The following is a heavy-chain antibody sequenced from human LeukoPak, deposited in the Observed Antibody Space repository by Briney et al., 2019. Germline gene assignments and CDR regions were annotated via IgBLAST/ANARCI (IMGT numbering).Heavy chain of an antibody. V-gene: IGHV3-13*01. CDR3: ARGRGGYFDY. CDR1: GFPFSVYD. Sequence: PGGSLRLSCEASGFPFSVYDMHWVRQVPGKGLEWATAIGTAGATFFADSVKGRFIISRENAKNSLSLEMNGLRAGDTAVYYCARGRGGYFDYWGQGTLVTVSS. J-gene: IGHJ4*02. CDR2: IGTAGAT. D-gene: IGHD3-10*01.